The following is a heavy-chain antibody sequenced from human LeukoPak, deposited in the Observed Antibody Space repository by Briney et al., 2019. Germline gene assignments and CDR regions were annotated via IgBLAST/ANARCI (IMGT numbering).Heavy chain of an antibody. CDR3: ARDSKLSSGRYYYFDY. CDR1: GFTFSSYG. J-gene: IGHJ4*02. D-gene: IGHD6-19*01. V-gene: IGHV3-33*01. Sequence: GGSLRLSCAASGFTFSSYGMHWVRQAPGKGLEWVAVIWYDGSNKYYADSVKGRFTISRDNSKNTLYLQMNSLRAEDTAVYYCARDSKLSSGRYYYFDYWGQGTLVTVSS. CDR2: IWYDGSNK.